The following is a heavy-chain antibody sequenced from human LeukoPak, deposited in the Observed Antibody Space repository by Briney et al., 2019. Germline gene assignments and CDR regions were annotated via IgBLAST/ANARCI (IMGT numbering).Heavy chain of an antibody. CDR2: ISWNSGSI. Sequence: PGGSLRLSYAASGFTFDDYAMHWVRQAPGKGLEWVSGISWNSGSIGYADSVKGRFTISRDNAKNSLYLQMNSLRAEDTALYYCAKAGRRYSYAYNWFDPWGQGTLVTVSS. D-gene: IGHD5-18*01. V-gene: IGHV3-9*01. J-gene: IGHJ5*02. CDR3: AKAGRRYSYAYNWFDP. CDR1: GFTFDDYA.